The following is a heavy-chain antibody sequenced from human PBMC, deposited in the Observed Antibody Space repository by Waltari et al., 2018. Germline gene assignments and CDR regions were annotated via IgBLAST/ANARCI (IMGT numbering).Heavy chain of an antibody. CDR2: ISYDGSNK. CDR1: GFTFSSSA. CDR3: AREILPPEDWFDP. D-gene: IGHD3-10*01. Sequence: QVQLVESGGGVVQPGRSLRLSGSASGFTFSSSAMHWVRQAPGKGLEWVAVISYDGSNKYYADSGKGRFTISRDNSKNTLYLQMKSLRAEDTAVYYCAREILPPEDWFDPWGQGTLVTVSS. J-gene: IGHJ5*02. V-gene: IGHV3-30-3*01.